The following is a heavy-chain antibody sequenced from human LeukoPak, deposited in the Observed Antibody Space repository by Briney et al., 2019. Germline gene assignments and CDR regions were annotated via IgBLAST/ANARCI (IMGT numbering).Heavy chain of an antibody. D-gene: IGHD6-13*01. J-gene: IGHJ6*03. CDR1: GYSISSGYY. CDR2: IYHSGST. CDR3: GSCYYYYMDV. Sequence: PSETLSLTCAVSGYSISSGYYWGWIRQPPGQGLEWIGSIYHSGSTYYNPSLKSRVTISVDTSKNQFSLKLSSVTAADTAVYYCGSCYYYYMDVWGKGTTVTVSS. V-gene: IGHV4-38-2*01.